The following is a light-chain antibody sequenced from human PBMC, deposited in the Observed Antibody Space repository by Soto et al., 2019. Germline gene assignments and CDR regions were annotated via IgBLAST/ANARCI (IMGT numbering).Light chain of an antibody. V-gene: IGLV2-14*01. Sequence: QSALTQPASVSGSPGQSITISCTGTSSDVGGYNYVSWYQQHPGKAPKLMIYDFNNRPLGVSNRFSGSKSGNTASLTISGHQAEDEADYYCSSYTISSTVVFGGGTKLTVL. CDR3: SSYTISSTVV. CDR2: DFN. CDR1: SSDVGGYNY. J-gene: IGLJ2*01.